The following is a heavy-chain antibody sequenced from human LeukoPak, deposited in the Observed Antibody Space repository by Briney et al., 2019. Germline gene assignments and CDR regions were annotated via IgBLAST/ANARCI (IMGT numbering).Heavy chain of an antibody. Sequence: SETLSLTCAVSGVSISSSEWWIWVRQPPGQGLEWTGEIHRDGRTRYNPSLKSRVTMSMDYSNNQFSLKVSSVTAADTAVYYCARDQGSYYGVDVWGQGTTVTVSS. CDR3: ARDQGSYYGVDV. CDR1: GVSISSSEW. V-gene: IGHV4-4*02. J-gene: IGHJ6*02. CDR2: IHRDGRT.